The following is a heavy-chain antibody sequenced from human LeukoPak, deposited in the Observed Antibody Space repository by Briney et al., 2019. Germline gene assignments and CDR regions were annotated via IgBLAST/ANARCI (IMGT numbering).Heavy chain of an antibody. J-gene: IGHJ6*03. CDR2: IYFSGNT. V-gene: IGHV4-39*01. CDR1: GGSISSGNHY. Sequence: PSETLSLTCTVSGGSISSGNHYWGWIRQPPGKGLEWIGTIYFSGNTYSTPSLKSRVTMSVDTSENQFSLKLSSVTAADMAVYYCVRHLTVLYYYIDVWGTGTTVTVSS. CDR3: VRHLTVLYYYIDV. D-gene: IGHD2-8*02.